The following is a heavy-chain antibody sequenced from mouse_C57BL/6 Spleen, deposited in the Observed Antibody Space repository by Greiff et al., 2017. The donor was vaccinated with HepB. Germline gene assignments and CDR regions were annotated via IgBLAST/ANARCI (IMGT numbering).Heavy chain of an antibody. D-gene: IGHD1-1*01. J-gene: IGHJ1*03. CDR2: IYPRSGNT. CDR3: ARVLGYFDV. V-gene: IGHV1-81*01. Sequence: QVQLKESGAELARPGASVKLSCKASGYTFTSYGISWVKQRTGQGLEWIGEIYPRSGNTYYNEKFKGKATLTADKSSSTAYMELRSLTSEDSAVYFCARVLGYFDVWGTGTTVTVSS. CDR1: GYTFTSYG.